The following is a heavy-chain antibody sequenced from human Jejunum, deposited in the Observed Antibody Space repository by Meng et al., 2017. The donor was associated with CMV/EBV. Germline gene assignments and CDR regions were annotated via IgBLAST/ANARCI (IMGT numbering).Heavy chain of an antibody. J-gene: IGHJ5*02. Sequence: DSCPGRRTPPTPLSLTGTVSGGSMNSYYWTWIRQPAGKGLEWIGHIYSSGITNYNPSLKSRVIMSLDTSKNQFSLKLSSVTAADTALYYCARDVQTSLFRSTLGMGWFDPWGQGTLVTVSS. CDR3: ARDVQTSLFRSTLGMGWFDP. D-gene: IGHD3-3*01. CDR2: IYSSGIT. V-gene: IGHV4-4*07. CDR1: GGSMNSYY.